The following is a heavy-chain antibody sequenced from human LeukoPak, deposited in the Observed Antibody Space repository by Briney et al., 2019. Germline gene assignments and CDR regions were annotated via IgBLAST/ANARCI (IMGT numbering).Heavy chain of an antibody. D-gene: IGHD2-21*02. CDR3: ARAVVVTAEHAFDI. V-gene: IGHV1-69*01. J-gene: IGHJ3*02. CDR2: IIPMLGTS. Sequence: GSSVKVSCKASGGTFSNYAIDWVRQAPGQGLEWVGGIIPMLGTSSSAQKFQDRVTITADESTNTAYMEVSSLRSEDTAMYYCARAVVVTAEHAFDIWGQRTMVTVSS. CDR1: GGTFSNYA.